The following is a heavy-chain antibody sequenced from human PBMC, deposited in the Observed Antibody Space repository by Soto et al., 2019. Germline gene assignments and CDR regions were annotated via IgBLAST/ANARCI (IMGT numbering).Heavy chain of an antibody. J-gene: IGHJ4*02. V-gene: IGHV5-51*01. D-gene: IGHD3-9*01. Sequence: GESLKICCKGSEYSFTNYWIGWVRQMPGKGLEWMGIIYPGDSDTKYSPSFQGQVTISADKSISTAYLQWSGLKASDTAMYYCARSVRYFDWLSSSYFHYWGQGTLVTVSS. CDR3: ARSVRYFDWLSSSYFHY. CDR1: EYSFTNYW. CDR2: IYPGDSDT.